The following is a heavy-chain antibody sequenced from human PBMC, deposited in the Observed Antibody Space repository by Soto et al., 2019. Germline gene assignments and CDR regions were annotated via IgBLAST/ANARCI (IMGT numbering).Heavy chain of an antibody. D-gene: IGHD3-22*01. CDR1: GFTFSSYA. V-gene: IGHV3-23*01. CDR2: ISGSGGST. Sequence: PGGSLRLSCAASGFTFSSYAMSWVRQAPGKGLEWVSAISGSGGSTYYADSVKGRFTISRDNSKNTLYLQMNSLRAEDTAVYYCAKSRYYYDSSGYRFYFDYWGQGTLVTVSS. J-gene: IGHJ4*02. CDR3: AKSRYYYDSSGYRFYFDY.